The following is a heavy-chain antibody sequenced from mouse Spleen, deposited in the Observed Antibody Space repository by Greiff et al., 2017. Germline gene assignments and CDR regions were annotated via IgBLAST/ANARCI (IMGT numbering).Heavy chain of an antibody. CDR2: INPYNDGT. V-gene: IGHV1-14*01. Sequence: EVQGVESGPELVKPGASVKMSCKASGYTFTSYVMHWVKQKPGQGLEWIGYINPYNDGTKYNEKFKGKATLTSDKSSSTAYMELSSLTSEDSAVYYCARVPITTVVATKAMDYWGQGTSVTVSS. J-gene: IGHJ4*01. D-gene: IGHD1-1*01. CDR3: ARVPITTVVATKAMDY. CDR1: GYTFTSYV.